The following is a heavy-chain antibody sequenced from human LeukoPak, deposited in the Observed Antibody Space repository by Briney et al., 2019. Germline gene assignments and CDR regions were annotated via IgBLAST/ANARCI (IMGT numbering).Heavy chain of an antibody. V-gene: IGHV3-23*01. CDR2: ISGSGGST. CDR1: GFTFSSYA. J-gene: IGHJ6*04. D-gene: IGHD3-10*01. CDR3: AGSGSYYDCYYYGMDV. Sequence: PGRSLRLSCAASGFTFSSYAMSWVRQAPGKGLEWVSAISGSGGSTYYADSVKGRFTISRDNSKNTLYLQMNSLRAEDTAVYYCAGSGSYYDCYYYGMDVWGKGTTVTVSS.